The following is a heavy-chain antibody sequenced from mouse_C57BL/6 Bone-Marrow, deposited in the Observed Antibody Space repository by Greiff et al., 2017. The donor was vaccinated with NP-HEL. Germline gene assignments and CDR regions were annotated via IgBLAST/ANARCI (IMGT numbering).Heavy chain of an antibody. CDR1: GFNIKDDY. V-gene: IGHV14-4*01. J-gene: IGHJ3*01. Sequence: EVQLQQSGAELVRPGASVKLSCTASGFNIKDDYMHCVQPRPEQGLSWIGWIDPENGDTEYASKFQGKATITADTSSNTADLQLSSLTSEDTAVYYCSTGWYPFAYWGQGTLVTVSA. D-gene: IGHD2-1*01. CDR3: STGWYPFAY. CDR2: IDPENGDT.